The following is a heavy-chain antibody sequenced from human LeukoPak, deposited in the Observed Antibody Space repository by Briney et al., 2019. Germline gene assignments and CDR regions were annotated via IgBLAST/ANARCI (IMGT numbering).Heavy chain of an antibody. CDR2: IYHSGST. V-gene: IGHV4-30-2*01. D-gene: IGHD3-10*01. Sequence: SETLSLTCTVSGGSISSGGYYWSWIRQPPGKGLEWIGYIYHSGSTYYNPSLKSRVTISVDRSKNQFSLKLSSVTAADTAVYYCARVRGNSNPRPDNLGFDPWGQGTLVTVSS. CDR1: GGSISSGGYY. CDR3: ARVRGNSNPRPDNLGFDP. J-gene: IGHJ5*02.